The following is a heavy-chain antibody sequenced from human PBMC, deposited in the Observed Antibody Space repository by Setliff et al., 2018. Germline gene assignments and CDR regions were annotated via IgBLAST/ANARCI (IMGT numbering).Heavy chain of an antibody. V-gene: IGHV1-24*01. J-gene: IGHJ4*02. CDR3: ATGPVLIEGSSWFILDY. D-gene: IGHD6-13*01. CDR2: FDPEDGET. CDR1: GYTLTELS. Sequence: ASVKVSCKVSGYTLTELSRHWVRQAPGKGLEWMGGFDPEDGETIYAQQFQGGVTMTEDTSTDTAYMELSSLRSEDTAVYYCATGPVLIEGSSWFILDYWGQGTLVTVSS.